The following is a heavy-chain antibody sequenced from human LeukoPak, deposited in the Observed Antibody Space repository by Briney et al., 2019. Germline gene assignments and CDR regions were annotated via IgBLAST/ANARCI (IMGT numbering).Heavy chain of an antibody. CDR2: ISWDGGST. Sequence: PGGSLRLSCAASGFTFSNYTMHWVRHAPGKGLEWVSLISWDGGSTYYADSVKGRFTISRDNSKNSLYLQMNSLRTEDTALYYCASSPYYDILTGYYGGFAYWGQGTLVTVSS. CDR3: ASSPYYDILTGYYGGFAY. CDR1: GFTFSNYT. V-gene: IGHV3-43*01. J-gene: IGHJ4*02. D-gene: IGHD3-9*01.